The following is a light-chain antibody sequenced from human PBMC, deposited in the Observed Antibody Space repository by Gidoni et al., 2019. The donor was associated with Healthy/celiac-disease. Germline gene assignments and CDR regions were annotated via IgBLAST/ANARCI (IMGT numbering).Light chain of an antibody. CDR2: AAS. V-gene: IGKV1-39*01. J-gene: IGKJ4*01. Sequence: DIQMTQSPSSLSASVGDRVTITCRASQSISSYLNWYQQKPGKAPKLLIYAASSLQSGVPSRFSGSGSGTDFTLTISSLQPEDFATYYFQQSYSTLTFGGGTQVEIK. CDR3: QQSYSTLT. CDR1: QSISSY.